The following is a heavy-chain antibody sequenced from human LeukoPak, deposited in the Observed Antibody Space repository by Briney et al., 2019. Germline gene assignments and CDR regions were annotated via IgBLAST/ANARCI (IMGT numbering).Heavy chain of an antibody. Sequence: ASVKVSCKASGYTFTGYYMHWVRQAPGQGLEWMGWINPNSGGTNYAQKFQGRVTMTRDTSISTAYMGLSRLRSDDTAVYYCAREFGSLWFGELKFDYWGQGTLVTVSS. V-gene: IGHV1-2*02. CDR2: INPNSGGT. J-gene: IGHJ4*02. D-gene: IGHD3-10*01. CDR1: GYTFTGYY. CDR3: AREFGSLWFGELKFDY.